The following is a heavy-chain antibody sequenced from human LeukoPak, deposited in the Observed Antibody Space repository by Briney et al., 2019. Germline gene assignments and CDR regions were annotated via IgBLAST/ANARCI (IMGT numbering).Heavy chain of an antibody. CDR3: ARNINPSNWYEY. V-gene: IGHV1-2*02. Sequence: ASVKVSCKASGYTFTDYYIHWVRQAPGQGLEWMGWINPNSGGTHYAQKFLGRVTMTRDTPISTVYMELSRLRSDDTAVYYCARNINPSNWYEYWGQGTLVTVSS. CDR2: INPNSGGT. CDR1: GYTFTDYY. D-gene: IGHD6-13*01. J-gene: IGHJ4*02.